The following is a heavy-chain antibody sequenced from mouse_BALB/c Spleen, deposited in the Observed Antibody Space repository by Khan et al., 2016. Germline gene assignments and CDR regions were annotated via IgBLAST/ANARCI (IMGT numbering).Heavy chain of an antibody. CDR3: ARGGDWFCDV. V-gene: IGHV3-6*02. CDR2: ISYDGSN. J-gene: IGHJ1*01. CDR1: GYSITSGYY. Sequence: EVQLVESGPGLVKPSQSPSLTCSVTGYSITSGYYWNWIRQFPGNKLEWMGYISYDGSNNYNPSLKNRISITRDTSKNQFFLKLNSVTTEDTATFYCARGGDWFCDVGGAGTTVTVSS.